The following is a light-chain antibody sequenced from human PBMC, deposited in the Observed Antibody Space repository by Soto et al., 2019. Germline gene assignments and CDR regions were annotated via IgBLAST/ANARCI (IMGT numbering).Light chain of an antibody. Sequence: DIQMTQSPSTLSASLGDRATITCRASQSTSTWLAWYQQRPGNTPKLLISEASKLESGVPARFSGSGSGTEFTLTISSLQPDDFATYYCQQYISYPYTFGQGTKVEIK. CDR1: QSTSTW. CDR3: QQYISYPYT. J-gene: IGKJ1*01. V-gene: IGKV1-5*03. CDR2: EAS.